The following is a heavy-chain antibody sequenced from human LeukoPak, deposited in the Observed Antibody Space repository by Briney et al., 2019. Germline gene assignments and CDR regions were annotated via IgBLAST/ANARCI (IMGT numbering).Heavy chain of an antibody. CDR3: ARVGGIYEPFDY. J-gene: IGHJ4*02. D-gene: IGHD1-26*01. CDR2: IYHSGST. Sequence: SETLSLTCAVSGYSISIGYYWGWIRQPPGKGLEWIGNIYHSGSTYYNPSLQSRVTISVDTSKNQFSLKLSSVTAADTAVYYCARVGGIYEPFDYWGQGTLVTVSS. V-gene: IGHV4-38-2*01. CDR1: GYSISIGYY.